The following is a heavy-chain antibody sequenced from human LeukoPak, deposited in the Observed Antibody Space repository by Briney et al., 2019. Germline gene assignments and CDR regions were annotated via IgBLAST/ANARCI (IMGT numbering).Heavy chain of an antibody. CDR3: ASTTVGIAAAGTRFDP. Sequence: SGTLSLTCAVSGGSISSGGYYWSWIRQHPGKGLEWIGYIYYSGSTYYNPSLKSRVTISVDTSKNQFSLKLSSVTAADTAVYYCASTTVGIAAAGTRFDPWGQGTLVTVSS. J-gene: IGHJ5*02. CDR2: IYYSGST. D-gene: IGHD6-13*01. CDR1: GGSISSGGYY. V-gene: IGHV4-31*11.